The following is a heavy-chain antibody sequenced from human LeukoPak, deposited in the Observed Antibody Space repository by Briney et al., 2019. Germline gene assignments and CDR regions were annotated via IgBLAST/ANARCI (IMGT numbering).Heavy chain of an antibody. V-gene: IGHV1-69*13. D-gene: IGHD4-17*01. J-gene: IGHJ4*02. CDR1: GGTFSSYA. CDR3: ARVGYGDGSDLNFDY. Sequence: SVKVSCKASGGTFSSYAISWVRQAPGQGLEWMGGIIPIFGTANYAQKFQGRVTITADESTSTAYMELSSLRSEDTAVYYCARVGYGDGSDLNFDYWGQGTLVTVSP. CDR2: IIPIFGTA.